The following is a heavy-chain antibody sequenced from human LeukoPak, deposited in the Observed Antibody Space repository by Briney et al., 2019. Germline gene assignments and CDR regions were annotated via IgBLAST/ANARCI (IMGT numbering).Heavy chain of an antibody. CDR2: IDYDGGNE. CDR1: GFTFRNYA. CDR3: TKDREIGCGYDSFFES. Sequence: GGSLRLSCGTSGFTFRNYAMQWVRQAPGKGLEAVAFIDYDGGNEDYADSVKGRFTISRDSSKSTLFLQMNNLRTEDTAVYYCTKDREIGCGYDSFFESWGQGTLVTVSS. J-gene: IGHJ4*02. D-gene: IGHD5-12*01. V-gene: IGHV3-30*02.